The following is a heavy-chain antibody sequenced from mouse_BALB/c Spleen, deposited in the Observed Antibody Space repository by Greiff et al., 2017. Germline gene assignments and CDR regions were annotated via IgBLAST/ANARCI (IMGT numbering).Heavy chain of an antibody. Sequence: EVKVVESGGGLVQPKGSLKLSCAASGFTFNTYAMNWVRQAPGKGLEWVARIRSKSNNYATYYADSVKDRFTISRDDSQSMLYLQMNNLKTEDTAMYYCVRDYGAWFAYWGQGTLVTVSA. V-gene: IGHV10-1*02. CDR2: IRSKSNNYAT. CDR3: VRDYGAWFAY. CDR1: GFTFNTYA. D-gene: IGHD1-1*01. J-gene: IGHJ3*01.